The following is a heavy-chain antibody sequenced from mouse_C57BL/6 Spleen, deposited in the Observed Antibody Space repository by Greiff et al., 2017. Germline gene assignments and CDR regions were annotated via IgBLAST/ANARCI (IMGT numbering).Heavy chain of an antibody. D-gene: IGHD3-2*02. Sequence: VKLMESGPELVKPGASVKISCKASGYAFSSSWMNWVKQRPGKGLEWIGRIYPGDGDTNYNGKFKGKATLTADKSSSTAYMQLSSLTSEDSAVYFCARHDSSGYVGLAYWGQGTLVTVSA. J-gene: IGHJ3*01. CDR1: GYAFSSSW. CDR3: ARHDSSGYVGLAY. CDR2: IYPGDGDT. V-gene: IGHV1-82*01.